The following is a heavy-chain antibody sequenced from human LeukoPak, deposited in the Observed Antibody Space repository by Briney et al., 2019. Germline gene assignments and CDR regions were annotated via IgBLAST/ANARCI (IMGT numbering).Heavy chain of an antibody. CDR1: GFTFRSYG. CDR3: AKDRVILTGHYPFDY. Sequence: PGGSLRLSCAAPGFTFRSYGMNWVRQAPGKGLEWVSSISSSSSRTYYADSVKGRFTISRDNSKNTLYLQMNSLRAEDTAVYYCAKDRVILTGHYPFDYWGQGILVTASS. J-gene: IGHJ4*02. D-gene: IGHD3-9*01. V-gene: IGHV3-23*01. CDR2: ISSSSSRT.